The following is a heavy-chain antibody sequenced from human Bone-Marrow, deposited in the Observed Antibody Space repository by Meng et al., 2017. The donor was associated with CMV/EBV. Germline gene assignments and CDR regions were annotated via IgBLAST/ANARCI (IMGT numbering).Heavy chain of an antibody. CDR3: ARDMTFDWYFSPRNDY. CDR2: ISSSSSAI. V-gene: IGHV3-48*04. CDR1: GFTFSSYS. Sequence: GESLKISCAASGFTFSSYSMNWVRQAPGKGLEWVSYISSSSSAIYYADSVKGRFTISRDNAKNSLYLQMISLRAEDTDVYYCARDMTFDWYFSPRNDYWGQGTLVTVSS. D-gene: IGHD3-9*01. J-gene: IGHJ4*02.